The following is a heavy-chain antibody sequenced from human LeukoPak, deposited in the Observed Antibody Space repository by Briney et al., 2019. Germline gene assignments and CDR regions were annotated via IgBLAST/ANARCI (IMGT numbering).Heavy chain of an antibody. D-gene: IGHD1-26*01. J-gene: IGHJ4*02. Sequence: WMNPNSGNTGYAQKFQGRVTMTRNTSISTAYMELSSLRSEDTAVYYCARVRPIVGATLFDYWGQGTLVTVSS. V-gene: IGHV1-8*01. CDR2: MNPNSGNT. CDR3: ARVRPIVGATLFDY.